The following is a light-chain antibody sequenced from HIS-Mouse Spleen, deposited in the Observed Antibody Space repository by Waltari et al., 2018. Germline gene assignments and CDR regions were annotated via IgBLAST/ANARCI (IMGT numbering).Light chain of an antibody. CDR1: SSDVGGYNY. J-gene: IGLJ2*01. Sequence: QSALTQPASVSGSPGQSITIYCTATSSDVGGYNYVSWYQQHPGKAPKLMIYEVSNRPSGVSNRFSGSKSGNTASLTISGLQAEDEADYYCSSYTSSSTVVFGGGTKLTVL. CDR2: EVS. CDR3: SSYTSSSTVV. V-gene: IGLV2-14*01.